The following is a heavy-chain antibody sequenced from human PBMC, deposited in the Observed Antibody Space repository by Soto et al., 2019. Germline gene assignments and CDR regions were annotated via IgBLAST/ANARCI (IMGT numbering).Heavy chain of an antibody. J-gene: IGHJ6*02. CDR1: GLSFNTYA. CDR3: AKEFDTSGFYSYYYAMDV. CDR2: ISGNGGNT. V-gene: IGHV3-23*01. D-gene: IGHD3-22*01. Sequence: PGGSLRLSCAASGLSFNTYAMNWVRQAPGKGLEWVSAISGNGGNTYYSDSVRGRFIISRDNSKNTLALQMNSLRAEDTAVYYCAKEFDTSGFYSYYYAMDVWGQGTTVTVSS.